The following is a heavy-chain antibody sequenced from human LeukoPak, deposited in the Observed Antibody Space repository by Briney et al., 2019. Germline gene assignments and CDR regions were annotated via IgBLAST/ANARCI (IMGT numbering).Heavy chain of an antibody. V-gene: IGHV1-2*02. D-gene: IGHD3-22*01. CDR3: ARSSYYDSSGYLYYYGMDV. J-gene: IGHJ6*02. CDR1: GYTFTGYY. CDR2: INPNSGGT. Sequence: ASVKVSSKASGYTFTGYYMHWVRQAPGQGLEWMGWINPNSGGTNYAQKFQGRVTMTRDTSISTAYMELSRLRSDDTAVYYCARSSYYDSSGYLYYYGMDVWGQGTTVTVSS.